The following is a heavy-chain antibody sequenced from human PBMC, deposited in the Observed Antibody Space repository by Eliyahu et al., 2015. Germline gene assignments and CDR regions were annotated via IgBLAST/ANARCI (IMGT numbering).Heavy chain of an antibody. V-gene: IGHV3-21*01. CDR1: GFTFSSYS. CDR3: AREIAAVCFDY. Sequence: EVQLVESGGGLVKPGGSLRLSCAASGFTFSSYSMNWVRQAPGKGLGWVSSIIGSSSYIYYADPVRGRFTISRDNAKNSLYLQMNSLRAEDTAVYYCAREIAAVCFDYWGQGTLVTVSS. J-gene: IGHJ4*02. D-gene: IGHD6-13*01. CDR2: IIGSSSYI.